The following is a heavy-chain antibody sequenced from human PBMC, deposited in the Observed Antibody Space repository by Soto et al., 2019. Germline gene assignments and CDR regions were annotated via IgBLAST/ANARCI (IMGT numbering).Heavy chain of an antibody. V-gene: IGHV3-23*01. D-gene: IGHD6-13*01. CDR1: GFTFSTYA. Sequence: EVQLLESGGGLVQPGGSLRVSCAASGFTFSTYAMSWVRQAPGKGLEWVSAISGSGNSTYYADSLKGRLTISRDNSKNTQHLQMNSLRAEDTAVYYCAKDGGIAGAVEYFQHWGQGTLVTVSS. J-gene: IGHJ1*01. CDR3: AKDGGIAGAVEYFQH. CDR2: ISGSGNST.